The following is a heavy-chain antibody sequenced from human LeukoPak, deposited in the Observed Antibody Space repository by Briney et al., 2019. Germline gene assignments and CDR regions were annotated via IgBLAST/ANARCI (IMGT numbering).Heavy chain of an antibody. V-gene: IGHV3-23*01. CDR3: ARDSAAAGIFDY. Sequence: PGGSLRLSCAASGFSFSDYAMSWVRQAPGKGLEWVSGIGSSGVNTDYATSVKGRFTISRDNSKNTLYLQMNSLRAEDTAVYYCARDSAAAGIFDYWGQGTLVTVSS. D-gene: IGHD6-13*01. J-gene: IGHJ4*02. CDR2: IGSSGVNT. CDR1: GFSFSDYA.